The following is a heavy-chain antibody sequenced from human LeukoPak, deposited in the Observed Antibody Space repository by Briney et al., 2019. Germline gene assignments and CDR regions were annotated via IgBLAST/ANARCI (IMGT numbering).Heavy chain of an antibody. CDR2: INHSGST. CDR1: GVSFSDYY. J-gene: IGHJ4*02. CDR3: AGGPGDGGIVAVPIAHADFDS. D-gene: IGHD2-2*01. Sequence: WETLSLTCAAYGVSFSDYYWSWIRQSPGKGLEWIGEINHSGSTNYDPSVKSRVTISVDTSKNQFSLKLSSVTAADTAVYFCAGGPGDGGIVAVPIAHADFDSWGQGSLVTVSS. V-gene: IGHV4-34*01.